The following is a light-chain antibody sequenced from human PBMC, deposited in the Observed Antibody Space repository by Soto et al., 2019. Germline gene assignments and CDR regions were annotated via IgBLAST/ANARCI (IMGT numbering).Light chain of an antibody. CDR1: QTINRW. CDR2: KAS. CDR3: LQYIHYPLT. J-gene: IGKJ4*01. Sequence: DIQMTQSPSTLSASVGDRVTITCRASQTINRWLAWYQQKPGKAPKLLIHKASTLQGGVPSRFSDSASETEFTLTISSLQPDDFATYFCLQYIHYPLTFGGGTKVEIK. V-gene: IGKV1-5*03.